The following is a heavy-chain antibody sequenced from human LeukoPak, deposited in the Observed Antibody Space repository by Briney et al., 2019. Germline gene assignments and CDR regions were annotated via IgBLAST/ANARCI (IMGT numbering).Heavy chain of an antibody. D-gene: IGHD1-7*01. J-gene: IGHJ4*02. Sequence: PSETLSLTCTVSGGSISSYYWSWIRQPPGKGLKWIGYIHYSGGITYYNPSLKSRVTISVDTSKNQFSLSLSSVTAADTAVYYCARALPYNWNYWDWGQGTLVTVSS. V-gene: IGHV4-59*08. CDR3: ARALPYNWNYWD. CDR2: IHYSGGIT. CDR1: GGSISSYY.